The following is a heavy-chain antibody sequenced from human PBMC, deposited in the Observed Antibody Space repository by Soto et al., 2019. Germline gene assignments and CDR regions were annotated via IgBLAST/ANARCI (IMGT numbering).Heavy chain of an antibody. V-gene: IGHV3-23*01. J-gene: IGHJ4*02. CDR3: AKVRRFGELRSLY. CDR1: GFTFSSYA. Sequence: EVQLLESGGGLVQPGGSLRLSCAASGFTFSSYAMSWVRQAPGKGLEWVSAIGVSGDTTYYADSVKGRFTISRDNSKNTMYLQRGSLRAEYTAVYYCAKVRRFGELRSLYWGQGTLVTVSS. CDR2: IGVSGDTT. D-gene: IGHD3-10*01.